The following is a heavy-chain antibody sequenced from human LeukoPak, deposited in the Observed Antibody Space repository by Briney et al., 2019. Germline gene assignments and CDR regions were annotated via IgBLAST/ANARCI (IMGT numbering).Heavy chain of an antibody. V-gene: IGHV4-59*08. CDR1: GGSISSYY. Sequence: SETLSLTCTVSGGSISSYYWSWIRQPPGKGLEWIGYIYYSGSTNYNPSLKSRVTISVDTSKDQFSLKLSSVTAADTAVYYCARALGGEVDTAMSIPHPYGMDVWGQGTTVTVSS. CDR3: ARALGGEVDTAMSIPHPYGMDV. D-gene: IGHD5-18*01. CDR2: IYYSGST. J-gene: IGHJ6*02.